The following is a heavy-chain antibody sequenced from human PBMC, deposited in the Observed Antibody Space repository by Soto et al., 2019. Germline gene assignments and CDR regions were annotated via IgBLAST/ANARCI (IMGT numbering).Heavy chain of an antibody. CDR1: GGTFRNYP. J-gene: IGHJ4*02. Sequence: QVQLVQSGTEVKKPGSSVKVSCKASGGTFRNYPINWVRQAPGQGLEWMGSIFPLTDIPDYAQNFQARLTISADKSTSTAYMELSSLTSDDTAMYFCARGPLVVFNYFESWGQGTLVTVSS. CDR3: ARGPLVVFNYFES. CDR2: IFPLTDIP. V-gene: IGHV1-69*02.